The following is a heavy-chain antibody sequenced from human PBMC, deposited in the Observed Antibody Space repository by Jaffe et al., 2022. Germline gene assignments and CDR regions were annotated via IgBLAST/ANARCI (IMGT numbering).Heavy chain of an antibody. CDR2: IRSKAYGGTT. CDR1: GFTFGDYA. D-gene: IGHD3-10*01. J-gene: IGHJ6*03. CDR3: TRASGSGYQDYYYGSGSYSSYYMDV. V-gene: IGHV3-49*03. Sequence: EVQLVESGGGLVQPGRSLRLSCTASGFTFGDYAMSWFRQAPGKGLEWVGFIRSKAYGGTTEYAASVKGRFTISRDDSKSIAYLQMNSLKTEDTAVYYCTRASGSGYQDYYYGSGSYSSYYMDVWGKGTTVTVSS.